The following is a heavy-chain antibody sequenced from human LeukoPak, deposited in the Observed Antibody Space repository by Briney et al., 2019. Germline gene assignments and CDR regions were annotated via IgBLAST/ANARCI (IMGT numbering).Heavy chain of an antibody. CDR2: IIPIFGTA. J-gene: IGHJ3*02. Sequence: ASVKVSCKXSGGTFSSYAISWVRQAPRQGLEWMGRIIPIFGTANYSQKFQGRVTITADESTSTAYMELSSLRSEDTAVYYCARPGGCSSTSCHQADDAFDIWGQGTMVTVSS. CDR3: ARPGGCSSTSCHQADDAFDI. V-gene: IGHV1-69*01. CDR1: GGTFSSYA. D-gene: IGHD2-2*01.